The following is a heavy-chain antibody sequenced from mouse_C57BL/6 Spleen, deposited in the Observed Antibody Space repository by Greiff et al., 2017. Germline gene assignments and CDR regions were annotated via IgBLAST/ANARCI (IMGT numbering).Heavy chain of an antibody. Sequence: EVQVVESGGGLVKPGGSLKLSCAASGFTFSDYGMHWVRQAPEKGLEWVAYISSGSSTIYYAYTVKGRITMSRDNAKNTLFLQRTSLRTEDTAMYYCARNYEGMDYWGQGTSVTVSS. CDR2: ISSGSSTI. V-gene: IGHV5-17*01. CDR1: GFTFSDYG. D-gene: IGHD1-1*01. J-gene: IGHJ4*01. CDR3: ARNYEGMDY.